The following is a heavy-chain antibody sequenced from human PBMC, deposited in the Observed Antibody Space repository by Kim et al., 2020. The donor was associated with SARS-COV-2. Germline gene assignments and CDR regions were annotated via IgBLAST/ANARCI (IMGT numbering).Heavy chain of an antibody. CDR1: GGSISSYY. D-gene: IGHD3-10*01. V-gene: IGHV4-59*01. CDR3: ARGMTWFGELSPYDY. Sequence: SETLSLTCTVSGGSISSYYWSWIRQPPGKGLEWIGYIYYSGSTNYNPSLKSRVTISVDTSKNQFSLKLSSVTAADTAVYYCARGMTWFGELSPYDYWGQGTLVTVSS. J-gene: IGHJ4*02. CDR2: IYYSGST.